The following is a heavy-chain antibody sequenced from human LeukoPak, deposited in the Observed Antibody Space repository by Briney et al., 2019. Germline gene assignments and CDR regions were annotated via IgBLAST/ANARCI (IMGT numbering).Heavy chain of an antibody. V-gene: IGHV3-23*01. CDR1: GFAFRSYA. Sequence: VGSLRLSCAASGFAFRSYAMSWVRQAPGNGLEWGSAISGSGGITYYADSVKGPFTISRDNSEKTLYLQMNSLRAEDTAVYFCARDRRMRVRGYGKTGTTALDYWGQGTLVTVSS. CDR2: ISGSGGIT. J-gene: IGHJ4*02. D-gene: IGHD1-7*01. CDR3: ARDRRMRVRGYGKTGTTALDY.